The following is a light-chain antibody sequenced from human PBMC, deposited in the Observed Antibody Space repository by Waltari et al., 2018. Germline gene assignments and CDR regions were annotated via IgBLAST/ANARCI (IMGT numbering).Light chain of an antibody. Sequence: AIQMTQSPSSLSAVIGDRVTISCRASQDISNDLGWYQQKPGKAPKLLIYSTFTLLSGVPSRFSGSRSGTDFTLTITSLQPEDFATYYCLQDYSFQWTFGQGTRVEI. CDR2: STF. CDR1: QDISND. J-gene: IGKJ1*01. CDR3: LQDYSFQWT. V-gene: IGKV1-6*01.